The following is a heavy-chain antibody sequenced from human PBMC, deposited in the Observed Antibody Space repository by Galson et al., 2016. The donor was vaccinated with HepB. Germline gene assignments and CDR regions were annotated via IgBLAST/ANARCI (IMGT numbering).Heavy chain of an antibody. D-gene: IGHD6-19*01. CDR2: IYYSGST. CDR1: GGSISSYY. CDR3: ARDRRMAGGAFEI. J-gene: IGHJ3*02. Sequence: ETLSLTCTVSGGSISSYYWSWIRQPPGKGLEWIGYIYYSGSTNYNPSLKSRVTISVDTSKNQFSLKLSSVTAADTAVYYCARDRRMAGGAFEIWGQGTMGTVSS. V-gene: IGHV4-59*01.